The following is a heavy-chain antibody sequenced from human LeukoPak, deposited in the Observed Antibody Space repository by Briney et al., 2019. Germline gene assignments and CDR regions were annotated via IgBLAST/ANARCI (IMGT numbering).Heavy chain of an antibody. V-gene: IGHV3-23*01. CDR3: ARVYYYGSGSYYNENDAFDI. CDR1: GFIFSRYG. CDR2: ISGSGGTT. J-gene: IGHJ3*02. Sequence: PGGSLRLSCAASGFIFSRYGMSWVRQAPGKGLEWVSAISGSGGTTYYADSVKGRFTISRDNAKNSLYLQMNSLRAEDTAVYYCARVYYYGSGSYYNENDAFDIWGQGTMVTVSS. D-gene: IGHD3-10*01.